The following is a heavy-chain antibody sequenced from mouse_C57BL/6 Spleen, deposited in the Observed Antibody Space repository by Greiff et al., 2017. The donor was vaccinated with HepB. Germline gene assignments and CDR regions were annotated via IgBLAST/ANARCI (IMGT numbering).Heavy chain of an antibody. J-gene: IGHJ3*01. CDR3: ARDYSIPFAY. Sequence: ESGPGLVKPSQSLSLTCSVTGYSITSGYYWNWIRQFPGNKLEWMGYISYDGSNNYNPSLKNRITITRDTSKNQFFLKLNSVTTEDTATYYCARDYSIPFAYWGQGTLVTVSA. CDR2: ISYDGSN. V-gene: IGHV3-6*01. CDR1: GYSITSGYY. D-gene: IGHD2-5*01.